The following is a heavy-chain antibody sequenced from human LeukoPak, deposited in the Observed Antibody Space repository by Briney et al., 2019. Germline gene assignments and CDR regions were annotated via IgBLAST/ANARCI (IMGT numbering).Heavy chain of an antibody. Sequence: ASVKVSCKASGYTFTSYGISWVRQAPGQGLDWMGWISAYNGNTNYAQKLQGRVTMTTDTSTSTAYMELRSLRSDDTAVYYCARDLVSVIEVRYWFDPWGQGTLVTVSS. J-gene: IGHJ5*02. CDR1: GYTFTSYG. CDR2: ISAYNGNT. D-gene: IGHD3-10*01. V-gene: IGHV1-18*01. CDR3: ARDLVSVIEVRYWFDP.